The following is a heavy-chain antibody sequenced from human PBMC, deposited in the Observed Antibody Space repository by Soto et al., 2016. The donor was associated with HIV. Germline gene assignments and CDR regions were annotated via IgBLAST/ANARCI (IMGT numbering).Heavy chain of an antibody. V-gene: IGHV3-23*01. D-gene: IGHD3-9*01. J-gene: IGHJ4*02. Sequence: EVQLLESGGGLAQPGESLRLSCAASGFSFSSFAMSWVRQAPGEGLDWISSISGSSVTTYYRDSVQGRFIISRDNSKGMVYLQMNSLRADDTAKYYCAKENRLAINYWGQGVLVTVSS. CDR3: AKENRLAINY. CDR1: GFSFSSFA. CDR2: ISGSSVTT.